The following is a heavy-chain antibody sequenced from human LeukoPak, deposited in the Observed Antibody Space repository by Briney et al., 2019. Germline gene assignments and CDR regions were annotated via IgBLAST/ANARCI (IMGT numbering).Heavy chain of an antibody. J-gene: IGHJ3*02. CDR3: ATALSYSSGWYNVAFDI. Sequence: EASVTVSCKVSGYTLTELSMHWVRQAPGKGLEWMGRFDPEDGETIYAQKFQGRVTMTEDTSTDTAYMELSSLRSEDTAVYYCATALSYSSGWYNVAFDIWGQGTMVTVSS. CDR1: GYTLTELS. CDR2: FDPEDGET. D-gene: IGHD6-19*01. V-gene: IGHV1-24*01.